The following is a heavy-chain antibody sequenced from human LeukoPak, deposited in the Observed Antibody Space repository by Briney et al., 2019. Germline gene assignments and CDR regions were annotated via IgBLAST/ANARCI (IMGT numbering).Heavy chain of an antibody. CDR2: ISAYNGNT. CDR3: ARGLVTDYGDYEAFDP. D-gene: IGHD4-17*01. Sequence: ASVKVSCKASGYTFTSYGISWVRQAPGQGLEWMGWISAYNGNTNYAQKLQGRVTMTTDTSTSTAYMELRSLRSDDTAVYYCARGLVTDYGDYEAFDPWGQGTLVTVSS. J-gene: IGHJ5*02. V-gene: IGHV1-18*01. CDR1: GYTFTSYG.